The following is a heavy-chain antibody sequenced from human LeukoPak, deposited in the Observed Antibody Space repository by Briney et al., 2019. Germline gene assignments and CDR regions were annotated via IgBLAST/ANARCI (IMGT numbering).Heavy chain of an antibody. CDR1: GFPFSSYW. Sequence: GGSLRLSCVASGFPFSSYWMTWVRQAPGKGLEWVANIKQDGSKKSYGGSVKGRFTISRDNAKNSLYLRMNSLRAEDTAIYYCTRVGYIDEGIDYWGQGTLVTVSS. J-gene: IGHJ4*02. V-gene: IGHV3-7*04. CDR2: IKQDGSKK. D-gene: IGHD5-24*01. CDR3: TRVGYIDEGIDY.